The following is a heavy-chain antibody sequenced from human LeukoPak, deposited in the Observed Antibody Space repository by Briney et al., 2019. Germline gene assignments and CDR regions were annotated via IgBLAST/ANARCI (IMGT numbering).Heavy chain of an antibody. CDR2: IYYSGST. V-gene: IGHV4-30-4*01. D-gene: IGHD3-10*01. CDR3: ARGPLRGVILPRWFDP. Sequence: PSQTLSLTCTVSGGSISSGDYYWSWIRQPPGKGLEWIGYIYYSGSTYYNPSPKSRVTISVDTSKNQFSLKLSSVTAADTAVYYCARGPLRGVILPRWFDPWGQGTLVTVSS. CDR1: GGSISSGDYY. J-gene: IGHJ5*02.